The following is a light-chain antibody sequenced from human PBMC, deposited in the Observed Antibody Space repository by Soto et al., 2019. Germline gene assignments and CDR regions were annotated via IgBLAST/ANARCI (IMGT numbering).Light chain of an antibody. CDR3: QQANSFQFT. CDR1: QHISTY. Sequence: DLQMTQSPASVPASVGDRVTITCRAGQHISTYLAWYQQKPGEAPKLLISAASSLGSGVPSRFRGSGSERDLRLTASSLQPEDFGTYYCQQANSFQFTLGGRTKVDIK. J-gene: IGKJ4*01. CDR2: AAS. V-gene: IGKV1-12*01.